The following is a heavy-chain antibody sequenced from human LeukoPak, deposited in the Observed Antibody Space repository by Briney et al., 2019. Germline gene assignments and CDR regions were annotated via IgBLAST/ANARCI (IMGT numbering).Heavy chain of an antibody. Sequence: PGGSLRLSCAASGFTFSSYGMHWVRQAPGKGLERVAFIRYDGSNKYYADSVKGRFTISRDNSKNMLYLQMNSLRAEDTAIYYCAKVSRYSSSTLSTGHYFDSWGQGTLVTVSS. J-gene: IGHJ4*02. V-gene: IGHV3-30*02. CDR3: AKVSRYSSSTLSTGHYFDS. D-gene: IGHD6-6*01. CDR2: IRYDGSNK. CDR1: GFTFSSYG.